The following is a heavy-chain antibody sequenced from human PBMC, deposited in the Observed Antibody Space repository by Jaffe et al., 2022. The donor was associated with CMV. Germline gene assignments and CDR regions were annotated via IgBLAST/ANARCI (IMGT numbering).Heavy chain of an antibody. D-gene: IGHD2-21*02. CDR2: INSDGSST. Sequence: EVQLVESGGGLVQPGGSLRLSCAASGFTFSSYWMHWVRQAPGKGLVWVSRINSDGSSTSYADSVKGRFTISRDNAKNTLYLQMNSLRAEDTAVYYCARATPLCGGDCSALGDWGQGTLVTVSS. V-gene: IGHV3-74*01. CDR3: ARATPLCGGDCSALGD. CDR1: GFTFSSYW. J-gene: IGHJ4*02.